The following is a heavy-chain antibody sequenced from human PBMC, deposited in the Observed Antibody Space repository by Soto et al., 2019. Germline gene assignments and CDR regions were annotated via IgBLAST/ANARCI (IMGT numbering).Heavy chain of an antibody. V-gene: IGHV3-21*01. J-gene: IGHJ4*02. CDR1: GFTFSSYS. CDR3: ARDGGSGYDR. CDR2: ISSSSSYI. Sequence: EVQLVESGGGLVKPGGSLRLSCAASGFTFSSYSMNWVRQAPGKGLEWVSSISSSSSYIYYADSVKGRFTISRDNAKNSLYLHMNSLRAEDTAVYYCARDGGSGYDRWGQGTLVTVSS. D-gene: IGHD5-12*01.